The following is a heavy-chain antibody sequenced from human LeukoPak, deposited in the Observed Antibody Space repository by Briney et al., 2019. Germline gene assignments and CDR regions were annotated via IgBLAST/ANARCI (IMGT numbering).Heavy chain of an antibody. V-gene: IGHV1-8*03. Sequence: ASVKVSCKASGYAFTRYDINWVRQATGQGLEWMGWINTKSGMTGHAQKFQGRITITKDTSISTVYMELSSLSSEDTAVYFCARVDGSVDYWGQGTLVTVSS. CDR1: GYAFTRYD. J-gene: IGHJ4*02. CDR3: ARVDGSVDY. CDR2: INTKSGMT. D-gene: IGHD3-22*01.